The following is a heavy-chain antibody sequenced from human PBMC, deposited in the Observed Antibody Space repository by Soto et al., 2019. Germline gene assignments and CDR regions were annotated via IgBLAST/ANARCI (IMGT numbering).Heavy chain of an antibody. CDR3: ARDREYGDYDWGNYYYYYMDV. CDR1: GFTFSSYS. CDR2: ISSSSSYI. Sequence: PGGSLRLSCAASGFTFSSYSMNWVRQAPGKGLEWVSSISSSSSYIYYADTVKGRITISRDNAKNSLYLQMNNLRAEVTVVYYCARDREYGDYDWGNYYYYYMDVWGKGTTVTVSS. J-gene: IGHJ6*03. D-gene: IGHD4-17*01. V-gene: IGHV3-21*01.